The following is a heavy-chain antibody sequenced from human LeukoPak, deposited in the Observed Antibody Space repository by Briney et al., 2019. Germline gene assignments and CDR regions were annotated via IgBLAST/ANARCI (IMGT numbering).Heavy chain of an antibody. Sequence: GGSLRLSCAASGFTFDDYAMHWVRQAPGKGLEWVSLISWDGGSTYYADSVKGRFTISRDNSKNSLYLQMNSLRAEDTALYYCAKGPPSGSYYAEYFQHWGQGTLVTVSS. J-gene: IGHJ1*01. D-gene: IGHD1-26*01. CDR2: ISWDGGST. CDR3: AKGPPSGSYYAEYFQH. CDR1: GFTFDDYA. V-gene: IGHV3-43D*03.